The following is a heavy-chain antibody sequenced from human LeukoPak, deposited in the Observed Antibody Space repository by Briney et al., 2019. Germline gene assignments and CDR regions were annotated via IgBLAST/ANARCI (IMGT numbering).Heavy chain of an antibody. CDR2: IKQDGSEK. J-gene: IGHJ4*02. CDR3: ARCRVPFDY. CDR1: GFTFSSYW. D-gene: IGHD1-1*01. V-gene: IGHV3-7*01. Sequence: GGFLRLSCAASGFTFSSYWMSWVRQAPGKGREWVANIKQDGSEKYYVDSVKGRFTISRGNAKNSLYLQMNSLRAEDTAVYYCARCRVPFDYWGQGTLVTVSS.